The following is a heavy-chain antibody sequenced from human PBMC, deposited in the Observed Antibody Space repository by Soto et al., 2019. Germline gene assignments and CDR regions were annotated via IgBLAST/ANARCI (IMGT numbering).Heavy chain of an antibody. CDR2: IYYSGST. D-gene: IGHD6-6*01. V-gene: IGHV4-59*01. J-gene: IGHJ4*02. CDR1: GGSISSYY. Sequence: SETLSLTCTVSGGSISSYYWSWIRQPPGKGLEWIGYIYYSGSTNYNPSLKSRVTISVDTSKNQFSLKLSSVTAADTAVYYCAREHSSSYYFAYWGQGTLVTVSS. CDR3: AREHSSSYYFAY.